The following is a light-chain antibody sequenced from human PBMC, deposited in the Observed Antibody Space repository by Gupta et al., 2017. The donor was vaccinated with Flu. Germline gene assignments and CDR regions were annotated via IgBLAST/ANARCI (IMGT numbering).Light chain of an antibody. CDR3: SSYTSSLTYV. CDR1: SSDVGGYNY. V-gene: IGLV2-14*04. J-gene: IGLJ1*01. Sequence: SITISCTGTSSDVGGYNYVSWYQQHPGKAPKLMIYDISNRPSGVSNRFSGSKSGNTASLTISGLQAEDEADYYCSSYTSSLTYVFGTGTKVTVL. CDR2: DIS.